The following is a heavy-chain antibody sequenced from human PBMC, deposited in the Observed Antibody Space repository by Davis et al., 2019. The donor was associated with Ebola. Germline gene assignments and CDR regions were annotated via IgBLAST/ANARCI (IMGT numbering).Heavy chain of an antibody. Sequence: GESLKIPCAASGFTFRSYDMHWVRQATGKGLEWVSAIGAAGDTYYPVSVKGRFTISRENAKNSLYLQMNSLRAEDTAVYYCARAGFGSTWFDCWGQGILVTVSS. D-gene: IGHD6-13*01. CDR3: ARAGFGSTWFDC. J-gene: IGHJ5*01. CDR1: GFTFRSYD. CDR2: IGAAGDT. V-gene: IGHV3-13*01.